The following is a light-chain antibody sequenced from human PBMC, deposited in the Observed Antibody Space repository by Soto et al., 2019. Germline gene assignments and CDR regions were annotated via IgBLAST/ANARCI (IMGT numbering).Light chain of an antibody. V-gene: IGLV2-14*03. CDR3: SSYTTSNTRQIV. Sequence: QSVLTQPASVSGSPGQSITISCTGTSNDVGGYNYVSWYQHHPGKAPKLMIYDVSNRPSGVSNRFSGSKSGNTASLTISGLQPEDEADCYCSSYTTSNTRQIVFGTGTKVTVL. CDR2: DVS. CDR1: SNDVGGYNY. J-gene: IGLJ1*01.